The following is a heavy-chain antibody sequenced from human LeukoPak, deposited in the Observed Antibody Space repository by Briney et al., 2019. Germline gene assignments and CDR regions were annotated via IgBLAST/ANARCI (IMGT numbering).Heavy chain of an antibody. J-gene: IGHJ4*02. D-gene: IGHD6-13*01. CDR2: ITATSLHI. Sequence: KPGGSLRLSCAASGVTFSGYSMNWVRQAPGKGLEWVSAITATSLHIYYADSVKGRFTISRDNAKDSLYLQMNSLRAEDTAVYYCARAASTGTVDYWGQGTLVTVSS. CDR1: GVTFSGYS. V-gene: IGHV3-21*01. CDR3: ARAASTGTVDY.